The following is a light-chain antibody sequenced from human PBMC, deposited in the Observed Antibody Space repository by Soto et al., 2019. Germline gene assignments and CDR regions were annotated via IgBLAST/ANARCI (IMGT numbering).Light chain of an antibody. CDR2: LNSDGSH. CDR3: QTWGTGIQV. Sequence: QLVLTQSPSASASLGASVKLTCTLSSGHSSYAIAWHQQQPKKGPRYLMKLNSDGSHTKGDGIPDRFSGSSSGAERYLTISSLQSEDEADYYCQTWGTGIQVVGGGTKLTVL. V-gene: IGLV4-69*01. CDR1: SGHSSYA. J-gene: IGLJ2*01.